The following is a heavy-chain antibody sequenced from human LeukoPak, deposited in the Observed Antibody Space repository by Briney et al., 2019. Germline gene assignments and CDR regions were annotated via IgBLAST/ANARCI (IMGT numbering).Heavy chain of an antibody. J-gene: IGHJ4*02. Sequence: SETLSLTCTVSGGSISSGSYYWSWIRQPAGKGLEWIGRIYTSGSTNYNPSLKSRVTISVDTSKNQFPLKLSSVTAADTAVYYCARDLYDSSGYFDYWGQGTLVTVSS. V-gene: IGHV4-61*02. CDR2: IYTSGST. D-gene: IGHD3-22*01. CDR1: GGSISSGSYY. CDR3: ARDLYDSSGYFDY.